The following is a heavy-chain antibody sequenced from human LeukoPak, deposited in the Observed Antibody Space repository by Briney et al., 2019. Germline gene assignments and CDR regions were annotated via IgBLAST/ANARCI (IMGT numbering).Heavy chain of an antibody. CDR2: VIPIFGTA. CDR1: GGTFSSYT. J-gene: IGHJ4*02. D-gene: IGHD5-24*01. V-gene: IGHV1-69*05. CDR3: GRPVDMAQESRFDY. Sequence: RASVKLSCKASGGTFSSYTISWVRQAPGQGLEWMGGVIPIFGTAIYAQKFQGRVTITTDESTSTAYMELSSLRSEDTSVYYCGRPVDMAQESRFDYWGQGTLVTVSS.